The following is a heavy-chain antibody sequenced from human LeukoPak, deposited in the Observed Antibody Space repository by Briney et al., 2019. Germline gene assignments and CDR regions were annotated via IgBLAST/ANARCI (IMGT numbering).Heavy chain of an antibody. CDR3: AKDNIRLFGYSSSRLPYGMDV. V-gene: IGHV3-30*18. CDR1: GFTFSSYG. J-gene: IGHJ6*02. CDR2: ISYDGSNK. D-gene: IGHD6-13*01. Sequence: GRSLRLSCAASGFTFSSYGMHWVRQAPGKGLEWVAVISYDGSNKYYADSVKGRFTISRDNSKNTLYLQMNSLRAEDTAVYYCAKDNIRLFGYSSSRLPYGMDVWGQGPTVPVPS.